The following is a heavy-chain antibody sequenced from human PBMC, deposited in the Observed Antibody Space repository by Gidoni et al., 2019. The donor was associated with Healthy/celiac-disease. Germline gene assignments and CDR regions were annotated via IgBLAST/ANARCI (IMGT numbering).Heavy chain of an antibody. D-gene: IGHD3-22*01. CDR2: IYYSGST. CDR3: ARHRLGYYYDSSGYWLDP. J-gene: IGHJ5*02. V-gene: IGHV4-39*01. CDR1: GASISSSSYY. Sequence: QLQLQESGPGLVKPSETLSLTCTVSGASISSSSYYWGWIRQPPGKGLEWIGSIYYSGSTYYNPSLKSRVTISVDTSKNQFSLKLSSVTAADTAVYYCARHRLGYYYDSSGYWLDPWGQGTLVTVSS.